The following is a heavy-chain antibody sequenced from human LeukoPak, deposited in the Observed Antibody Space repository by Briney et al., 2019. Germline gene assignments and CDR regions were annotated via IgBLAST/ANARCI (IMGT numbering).Heavy chain of an antibody. CDR3: ARDYEGITLNWFDP. J-gene: IGHJ5*02. V-gene: IGHV1-2*05. CDR2: INPNSGGT. Sequence: ASVTVSCKASGYTFTGYYMHWVRQAPGQGREWMGRINPNSGGTNYAQKFQGRVTMTRDTSISTAYMELSRLRSDDTVVYYCARDYEGITLNWFDPLGQGTLVTVSS. CDR1: GYTFTGYY. D-gene: IGHD3-10*01.